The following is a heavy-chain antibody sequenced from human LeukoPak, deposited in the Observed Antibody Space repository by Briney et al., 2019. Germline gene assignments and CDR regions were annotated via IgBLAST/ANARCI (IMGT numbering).Heavy chain of an antibody. D-gene: IGHD3-9*01. CDR1: GYTLTELS. CDR2: FDPEGGET. CDR3: ATDSTTYDILTGYYTNWFDP. Sequence: GASVKVSCKVSGYTLTELSMHWVRQAPGKGLEWMGGFDPEGGETIYAQKFQGRVTMTEDTSTDTACMELSSLRSEDTAVYYCATDSTTYDILTGYYTNWFDPWGQGTLVTVSS. V-gene: IGHV1-24*01. J-gene: IGHJ5*02.